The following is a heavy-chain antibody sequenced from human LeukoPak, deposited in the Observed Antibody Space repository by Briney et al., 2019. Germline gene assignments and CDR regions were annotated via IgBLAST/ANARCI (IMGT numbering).Heavy chain of an antibody. V-gene: IGHV3-23*01. CDR2: ISGGGVTT. D-gene: IGHD3-16*01. Sequence: GGSLRLSCVGSGLTSIALALTWPRQAPGKGREWVPGISGGGVTTYYADSVKGRFTISRDNSKNTLYLQMNSLRADDTAIYYCARNQQLGGHSYYYYGMDVWGQGTTVTVSS. J-gene: IGHJ6*02. CDR3: ARNQQLGGHSYYYYGMDV. CDR1: GLTSIALA.